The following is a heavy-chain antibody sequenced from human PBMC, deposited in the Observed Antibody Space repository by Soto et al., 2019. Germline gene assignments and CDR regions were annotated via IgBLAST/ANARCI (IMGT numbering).Heavy chain of an antibody. CDR1: GFTFSSYA. V-gene: IGHV3-23*01. Sequence: DVHLLESGGGLVQTGGSLRLSCTASGFTFSSYAMSWVRQAPGKGLEWVSAISGAGGSTYYADSVKGRFTISRDNSKNTLYRQRNSLRAEDTAVYYCAKGRGWELLVGQDSWGQGTLVTVSS. D-gene: IGHD1-26*01. J-gene: IGHJ4*02. CDR3: AKGRGWELLVGQDS. CDR2: ISGAGGST.